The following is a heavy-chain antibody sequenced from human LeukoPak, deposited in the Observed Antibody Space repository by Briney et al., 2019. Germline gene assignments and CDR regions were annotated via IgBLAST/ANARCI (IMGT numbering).Heavy chain of an antibody. CDR2: IYSGGST. V-gene: IGHV3-66*04. J-gene: IGHJ4*02. Sequence: GGSLRLSCAASGFTVSSNYMTWVRQAPGKGLELVSVIYSGGSTYYADSVKGRFTISRDNSKNTLYLQMNSLRAEDTAVYYCARQATYDYVWGSYRYTRAGTFDYWGQGTLVTVSS. CDR3: ARQATYDYVWGSYRYTRAGTFDY. CDR1: GFTVSSNY. D-gene: IGHD3-16*02.